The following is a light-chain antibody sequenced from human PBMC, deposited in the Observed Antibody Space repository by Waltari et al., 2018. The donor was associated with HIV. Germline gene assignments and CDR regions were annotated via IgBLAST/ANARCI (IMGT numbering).Light chain of an antibody. CDR2: DHN. V-gene: IGLV6-57*04. CDR1: SGGIASNY. Sequence: FLLTQPLSVSESPGKTVTISCTRSSGGIASNYVQWYQQRPGSVPTPVIYDHNQRPAGVPDRFSGSSDSSSNSASLTISGLKTEDEADYYCQAYDNWSYVFGTGTKVTVL. J-gene: IGLJ1*01. CDR3: QAYDNWSYV.